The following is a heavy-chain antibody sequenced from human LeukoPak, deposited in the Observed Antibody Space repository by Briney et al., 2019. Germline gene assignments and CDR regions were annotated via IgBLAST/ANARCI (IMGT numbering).Heavy chain of an antibody. CDR3: ARQDGSGLYYFDY. Sequence: GESLKISCKGSGYSFAYYWIAWVRQMPGKGLEWMGIIYPGDSDTRYSPSFQGQVTIAVDKSISTAYVQWSSLKASDTAMYYCARQDGSGLYYFDYWGQGTLATVSS. V-gene: IGHV5-51*01. J-gene: IGHJ4*02. CDR2: IYPGDSDT. CDR1: GYSFAYYW. D-gene: IGHD6-19*01.